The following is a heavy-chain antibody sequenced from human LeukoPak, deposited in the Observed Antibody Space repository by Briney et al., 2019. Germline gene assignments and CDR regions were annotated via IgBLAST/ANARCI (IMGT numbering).Heavy chain of an antibody. CDR2: IYHSGST. V-gene: IGHV4-30-2*01. Sequence: TSAYSCGSIVRGGYAESWVRQPPKKSLEWIGYIYHSGSTYYNPSLKSRVTISVDRSKNQFSLKLSSVTAADTAVYYCARSGFGEDPLTVAFDIWGQGTMVTVSS. D-gene: IGHD3-10*01. J-gene: IGHJ3*02. CDR3: ARSGFGEDPLTVAFDI. CDR1: CGSIVRGGYA.